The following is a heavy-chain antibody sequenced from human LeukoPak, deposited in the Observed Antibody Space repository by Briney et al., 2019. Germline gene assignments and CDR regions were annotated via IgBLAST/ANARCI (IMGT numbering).Heavy chain of an antibody. CDR3: ARGPPNWGMVGY. Sequence: ASVTVSCKASGYTFTSFDFNWVRQATGQGLEWMGWMKSNNGHTGYAQKFQGRVTMTRDTSISTAYMELSSLTFEDTAVYYCARGPPNWGMVGYWGQGTLVTVSS. CDR2: MKSNNGHT. V-gene: IGHV1-8*01. CDR1: GYTFTSFD. J-gene: IGHJ4*02. D-gene: IGHD7-27*01.